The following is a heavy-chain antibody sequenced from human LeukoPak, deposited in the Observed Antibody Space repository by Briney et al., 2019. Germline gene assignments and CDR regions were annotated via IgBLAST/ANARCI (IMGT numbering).Heavy chain of an antibody. V-gene: IGHV3-30*02. J-gene: IGHJ4*02. D-gene: IGHD1-14*01. Sequence: GRPLRLSCGASGFTFNNYGMLWVRPAPGKGRGWVAFIRYDGSFKYYADSVKGRFTISRDNSKNPLYLQMTSLRAEDTAVYFCVKDNPLDYWGQGTLVTVSS. CDR1: GFTFNNYG. CDR3: VKDNPLDY. CDR2: IRYDGSFK.